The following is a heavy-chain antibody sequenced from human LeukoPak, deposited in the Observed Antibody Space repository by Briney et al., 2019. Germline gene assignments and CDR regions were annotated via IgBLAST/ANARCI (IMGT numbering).Heavy chain of an antibody. V-gene: IGHV4-59*01. J-gene: IGHJ4*02. Sequence: SETLSLTCTVSGGSISSYYWSWIRQPPGKGLEWIGYIYYSGSTNYNPSLKSRVTISVDTSKNQFSLKLSSVTAADTAVYYCARVVVAGPGRGDYWGQGTLVTVSS. CDR3: ARVVVAGPGRGDY. CDR2: IYYSGST. D-gene: IGHD6-19*01. CDR1: GGSISSYY.